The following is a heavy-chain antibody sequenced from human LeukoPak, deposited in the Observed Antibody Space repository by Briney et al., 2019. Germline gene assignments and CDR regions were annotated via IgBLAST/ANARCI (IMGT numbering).Heavy chain of an antibody. CDR2: INHSGST. J-gene: IGHJ4*02. D-gene: IGHD2-2*01. Sequence: PSETLPLTCAVYGGSFSGYDLSWIRQPPGKGLEWIGEINHSGSTNYKPSLKSRVTISVDKSKKQFSLKLSSVTAADTAVYYCARGPNSSTDYWGQGTLVTVSS. CDR1: GGSFSGYD. V-gene: IGHV4-34*01. CDR3: ARGPNSSTDY.